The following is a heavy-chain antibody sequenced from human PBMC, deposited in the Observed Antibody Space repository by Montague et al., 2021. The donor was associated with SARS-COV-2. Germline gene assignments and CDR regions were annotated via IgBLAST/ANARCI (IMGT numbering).Heavy chain of an antibody. J-gene: IGHJ3*02. D-gene: IGHD3-3*01. CDR1: GGSISSSNYY. CDR3: ARHSGRDTIFGVVIIFDAFDI. Sequence: ETLSLTCTVSGGSISSSNYYWGWIRQPPGKGLEWIGSIYYSGSTYYTPPLKSRVTISVDTSKNQFSLRLSSVTAADTAVYYCARHSGRDTIFGVVIIFDAFDIWGQGTMVTVSS. CDR2: IYYSGST. V-gene: IGHV4-39*01.